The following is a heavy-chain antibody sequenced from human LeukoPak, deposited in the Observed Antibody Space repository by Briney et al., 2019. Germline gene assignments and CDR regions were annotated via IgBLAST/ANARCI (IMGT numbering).Heavy chain of an antibody. Sequence: GGSLRLSCAASGFTFSDHYMDWVRQAPGKGLEWVGRTRNKGNSYTTQYAASVKGRFTISRDDSKNSLYLQMNSLKTEDTAVYYCVRGIPSGAIFDYWGQGTLVSVSP. CDR3: VRGIPSGAIFDY. D-gene: IGHD6-25*01. CDR2: TRNKGNSYTT. V-gene: IGHV3-72*01. J-gene: IGHJ4*02. CDR1: GFTFSDHY.